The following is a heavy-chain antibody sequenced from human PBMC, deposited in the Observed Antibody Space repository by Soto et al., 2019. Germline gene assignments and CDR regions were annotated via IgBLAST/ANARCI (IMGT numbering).Heavy chain of an antibody. V-gene: IGHV3-30-3*01. Sequence: HPGGSLRLSCAASGFNFSKFDMHWVRQAPGKELEWVAVISFDGNRRYYPDSVKGRFTISRDNSQNALYLQMTNMDPVDTATYYCARIPSIVVVPAADGYYYYGMDVWGQGTTVTVSS. D-gene: IGHD2-2*01. CDR1: GFNFSKFD. J-gene: IGHJ6*02. CDR3: ARIPSIVVVPAADGYYYYGMDV. CDR2: ISFDGNRR.